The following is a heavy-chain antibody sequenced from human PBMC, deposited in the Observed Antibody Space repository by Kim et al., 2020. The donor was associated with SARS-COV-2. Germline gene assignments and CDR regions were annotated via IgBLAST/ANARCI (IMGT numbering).Heavy chain of an antibody. D-gene: IGHD2-8*02. CDR3: ARGTERLGDFELVVSSYYYYMDV. V-gene: IGHV4-34*01. CDR2: INHSGST. Sequence: SETLSLTCAVYGGSFSGYYWSWIRQPPGKGLEWIGEINHSGSTNYNPSLKSRVTISVDTSKNQFSLKLSSVTAADTAVYYCARGTERLGDFELVVSSYYYYMDVWGKGTAVTVSS. CDR1: GGSFSGYY. J-gene: IGHJ6*03.